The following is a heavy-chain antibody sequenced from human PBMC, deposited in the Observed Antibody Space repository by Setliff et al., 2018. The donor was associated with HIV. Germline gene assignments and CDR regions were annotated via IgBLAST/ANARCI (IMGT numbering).Heavy chain of an antibody. Sequence: TSETLSLTCHVSGGSISGHYWSWIRQSPEKGLEWLGYMYSSGISNYSPSLKSRLSISVDTSKNQFSLKLTSMTAADTAIYYCARRSPRENYFDYWGQGTLGTVS. CDR1: GGSISGHY. J-gene: IGHJ4*02. CDR3: ARRSPRENYFDY. V-gene: IGHV4-59*11. CDR2: MYSSGIS.